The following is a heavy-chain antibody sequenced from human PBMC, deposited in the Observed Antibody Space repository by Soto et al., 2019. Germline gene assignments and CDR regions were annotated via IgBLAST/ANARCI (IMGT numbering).Heavy chain of an antibody. CDR1: GGPFSSYA. D-gene: IGHD4-17*01. CDR2: IIPIFQTA. Sequence: SVKVSCKASGGPFSSYAISWVRQAPGQGLVWMGGIIPIFQTANYAQHFQGRVTITADESTSTAYMQLNSLRSEDTAMYYCTKTTVKGTDYWGQGTLVTVSS. V-gene: IGHV1-69*13. CDR3: TKTTVKGTDY. J-gene: IGHJ4*02.